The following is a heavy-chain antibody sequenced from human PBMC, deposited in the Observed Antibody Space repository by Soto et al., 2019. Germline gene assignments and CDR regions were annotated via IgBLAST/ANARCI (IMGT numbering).Heavy chain of an antibody. Sequence: QVQLVESGGGVVQPGRSLRLSYAASGFTFSSYGMHWVRQAPGKGLEWVAVISYDGSNKYYADSVKGRFTISRDNSKNTLYLQMNSLRAEDTAVYYCAKDRLGGDGYNLLDYWGQGTLVTVSS. D-gene: IGHD5-12*01. V-gene: IGHV3-30*18. J-gene: IGHJ4*02. CDR1: GFTFSSYG. CDR2: ISYDGSNK. CDR3: AKDRLGGDGYNLLDY.